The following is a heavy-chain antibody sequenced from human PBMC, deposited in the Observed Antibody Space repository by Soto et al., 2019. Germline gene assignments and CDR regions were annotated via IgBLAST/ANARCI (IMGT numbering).Heavy chain of an antibody. Sequence: SETLSLTCAVSGGSITSYYWSWIRQAPGKGLEWIGYIYHSGSTDYNPSLKSRVTMSLDTSKNQVSLRLTSVTAADTAVYYCARGGLDSSGCYYVSWFDSWGQGTLVTVS. CDR2: IYHSGST. CDR1: GGSITSYY. J-gene: IGHJ5*01. D-gene: IGHD3-22*01. CDR3: ARGGLDSSGCYYVSWFDS. V-gene: IGHV4-59*12.